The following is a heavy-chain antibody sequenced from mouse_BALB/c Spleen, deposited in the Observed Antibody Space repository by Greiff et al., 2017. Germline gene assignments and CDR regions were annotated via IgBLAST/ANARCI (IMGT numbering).Heavy chain of an antibody. CDR2: IYPGNVNT. J-gene: IGHJ4*01. Sequence: QVQLQQSGPELVKPGASVRISCKASGYTFTSYYIHWVKQRPGQGLEWIGWIYPGNVNTKYNEKFKGKATLTADKSSSTAYMQHSSLTSEDSAVYFCARWGPHAMDYWGQGTSVTVSS. D-gene: IGHD6-1*01. CDR3: ARWGPHAMDY. V-gene: IGHV1S56*01. CDR1: GYTFTSYY.